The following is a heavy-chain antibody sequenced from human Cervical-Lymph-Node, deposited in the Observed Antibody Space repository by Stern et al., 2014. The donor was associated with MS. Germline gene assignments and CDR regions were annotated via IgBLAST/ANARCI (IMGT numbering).Heavy chain of an antibody. J-gene: IGHJ6*02. V-gene: IGHV3-11*01. D-gene: IGHD2-2*01. Sequence: VQLVESGGGLVKPGGSLRLSCAASGFTFRDLYMSWIRQAPPKGLGHVSFISSRGTIIFYAPSVKGRLTVSRDNTKNSLFLQMNSLRAEDTAVYYCARHQEYQRVGGNFSYGMDVWGQGTTVTVS. CDR1: GFTFRDLY. CDR3: ARHQEYQRVGGNFSYGMDV. CDR2: ISSRGTII.